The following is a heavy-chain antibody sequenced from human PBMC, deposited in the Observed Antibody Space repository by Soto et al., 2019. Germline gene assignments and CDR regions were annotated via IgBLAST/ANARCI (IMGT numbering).Heavy chain of an antibody. CDR1: GVSIHNSHAF. CDR2: VYYSGVA. D-gene: IGHD2-21*01. V-gene: IGHV4-39*01. Sequence: PSETLSLTXTVSGVSIHNSHAFXGWIRQPPGKGLEFIGTVYYSGVAHYNSSLKSRVTISVDTANNQVSLRMRSLTAADTAVYYCGRVVEGXXXHTDLDSWGQGTLVTVSS. CDR3: GRVVEGXXXHTDLDS. J-gene: IGHJ5*01.